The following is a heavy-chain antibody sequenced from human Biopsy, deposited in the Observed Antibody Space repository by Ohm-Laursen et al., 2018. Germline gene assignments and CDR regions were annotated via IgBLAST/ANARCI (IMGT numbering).Heavy chain of an antibody. J-gene: IGHJ6*02. D-gene: IGHD3-10*01. Sequence: SLRLSCAASGFTFSSYGIHWVRQAPGKGLEWVAVIWHDGSNKYSADSVKGRFSISRDNSKNTVYLQMYSLRAADTAVYYCARDRYYGSESYYSHYNMDVWGQGTTVSVSS. V-gene: IGHV3-33*01. CDR1: GFTFSSYG. CDR3: ARDRYYGSESYYSHYNMDV. CDR2: IWHDGSNK.